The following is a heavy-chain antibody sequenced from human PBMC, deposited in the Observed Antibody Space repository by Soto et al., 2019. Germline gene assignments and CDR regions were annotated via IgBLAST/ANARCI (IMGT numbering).Heavy chain of an antibody. CDR3: ERDRAMIVEVNWLDP. V-gene: IGHV3-33*01. CDR1: GFTLSSYG. D-gene: IGHD3-22*01. CDR2: IWYDGSNK. Sequence: GESLKISCAASGFTLSSYGMHWVRQVPGKGLEWVAVIWYDGSNKYYADSVKGRFTISRDNSKNTLYLLMNTLRAEDTAVYYCERDRAMIVEVNWLDPWGRGTLVTVYS. J-gene: IGHJ5*02.